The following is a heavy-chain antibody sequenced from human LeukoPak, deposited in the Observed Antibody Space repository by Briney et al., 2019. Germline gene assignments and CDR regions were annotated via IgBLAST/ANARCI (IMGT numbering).Heavy chain of an antibody. CDR3: AREIGLWFGEFNTHNWFDP. Sequence: GGSLRLSRAASGFTFSDYYMSWIRQAPGKGLEWVSYISSSGSTIYYADSVKGRFTISRDNAKNSLYLQMNSLRAEDTAVYYCAREIGLWFGEFNTHNWFDPWGQGTLVTVSS. CDR2: ISSSGSTI. V-gene: IGHV3-11*01. CDR1: GFTFSDYY. J-gene: IGHJ5*02. D-gene: IGHD3-10*01.